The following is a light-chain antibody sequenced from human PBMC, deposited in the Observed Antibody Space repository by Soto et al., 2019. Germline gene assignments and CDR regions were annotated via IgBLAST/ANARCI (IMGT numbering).Light chain of an antibody. Sequence: DIQMTQSPSTLSASVGDRVTITCRASQTISSSLAWYQQKPGKAPKPLIYRASSFDSGVPSRYSGSVSGQEFTLTIISLQPDYFATYSCQRLATFGEAHKVEIK. V-gene: IGKV1-5*03. CDR1: QTISSS. CDR3: QRLAT. CDR2: RAS. J-gene: IGKJ1*01.